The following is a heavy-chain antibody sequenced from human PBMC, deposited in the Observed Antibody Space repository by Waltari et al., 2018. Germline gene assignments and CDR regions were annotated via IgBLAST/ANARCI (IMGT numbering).Heavy chain of an antibody. CDR3: ARDFNWGWDF. D-gene: IGHD7-27*01. Sequence: EVQLVDSGGGLVQHGGSLRLSCAASGFTFSSNWMGWVRQATRRGLEWLTNIKPDGSHQFYVDSVRGRFSISRDNAKNSLYLQLNSLRAEDTAIYYCARDFNWGWDFWGQGTLVTVSS. CDR1: GFTFSSNW. V-gene: IGHV3-7*03. J-gene: IGHJ4*02. CDR2: IKPDGSHQ.